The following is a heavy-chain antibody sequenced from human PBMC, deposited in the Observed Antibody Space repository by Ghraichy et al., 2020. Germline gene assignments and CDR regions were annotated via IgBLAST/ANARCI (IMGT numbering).Heavy chain of an antibody. V-gene: IGHV3-43*01. CDR2: ISWDGGST. J-gene: IGHJ3*02. CDR3: AKDNQAYCGGDCHEDAFDI. Sequence: GGSLRLSCAASGFTFDDYTMHWVRQAPGKGLEWVSLISWDGGSTYYADSVKGRFTISRDNSKNSLYLQMNSLRTEDTALYYCAKDNQAYCGGDCHEDAFDILGQGTMVTVSS. D-gene: IGHD2-21*02. CDR1: GFTFDDYT.